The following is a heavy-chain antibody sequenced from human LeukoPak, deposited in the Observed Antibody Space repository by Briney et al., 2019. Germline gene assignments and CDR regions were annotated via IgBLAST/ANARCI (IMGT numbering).Heavy chain of an antibody. V-gene: IGHV3-23*01. J-gene: IGHJ1*01. CDR1: GSTFSNYA. Sequence: GGSLRLSCAASGSTFSNYAMSWVRQAPGKGLEWVSSITDSGVSTYYADSVKGRFSISRDNYKNTLYLQMSSLRAEDTAVYYCARDPNGNYVGAFDFQRWGQGTLVTVSS. CDR2: ITDSGVST. CDR3: ARDPNGNYVGAFDFQR. D-gene: IGHD4-17*01.